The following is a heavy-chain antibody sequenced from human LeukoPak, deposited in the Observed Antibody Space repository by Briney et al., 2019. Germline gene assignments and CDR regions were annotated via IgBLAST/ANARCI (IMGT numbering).Heavy chain of an antibody. D-gene: IGHD1-26*01. CDR1: GGTISTYY. CDR2: IYFTGST. J-gene: IGHJ4*02. V-gene: IGHV4-59*08. Sequence: SETLPLTCTVSGGTISTYYWSWIRQPPGKGLEWIGYIYFTGSTNYNPSLQSRVTMSVDTSKNQFSLKLSSVTAADTAVYYCARRELLDYWGQGTLVTVSS. CDR3: ARRELLDY.